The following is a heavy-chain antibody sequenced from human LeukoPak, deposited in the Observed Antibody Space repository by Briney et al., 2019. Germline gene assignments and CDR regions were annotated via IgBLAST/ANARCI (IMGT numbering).Heavy chain of an antibody. D-gene: IGHD2-15*01. J-gene: IGHJ5*02. CDR3: ARGGPTIVVVVAATDWFDP. CDR2: INPNSGGT. CDR1: GYTFTGYY. Sequence: ASVKVSCKASGYTFTGYYMHWVRQAPGQGLEWMGWINPNSGGTNYAQKFQGWVTMTRDTSISTAYMELSRLRSDDTAVYYCARGGPTIVVVVAATDWFDPRGQGTLVTVSS. V-gene: IGHV1-2*04.